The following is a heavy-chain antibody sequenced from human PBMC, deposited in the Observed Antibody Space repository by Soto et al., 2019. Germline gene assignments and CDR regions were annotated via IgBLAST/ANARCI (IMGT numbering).Heavy chain of an antibody. J-gene: IGHJ4*02. V-gene: IGHV4-31*03. CDR1: GGSISSGGYY. D-gene: IGHD4-17*01. CDR3: ASRPNDDFEGYYDY. Sequence: TLSLTCTVSGGSISSGGYYWSWIRQHPGKGLEWIGYIYYSGSTYYNPSLESRVTISVDTSKNQFSLNVNSVTAADTAVYYCASRPNDDFEGYYDYWGPGNLVTVSS. CDR2: IYYSGST.